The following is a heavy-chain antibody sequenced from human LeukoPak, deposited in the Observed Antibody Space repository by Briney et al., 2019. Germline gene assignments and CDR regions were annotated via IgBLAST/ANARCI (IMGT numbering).Heavy chain of an antibody. CDR3: TRVQDTSGWFDY. J-gene: IGHJ5*01. V-gene: IGHV6-1*01. D-gene: IGHD6-19*01. CDR2: TYYRSKWYH. Sequence: QTLSLTCALSGDSVSSNSAAWNWIRQSPSRGLEWLGRTYYRSKWYHDYAVSVKSRIAINPDTSKNQVSLQLNSVTPEDTAVYYCTRVQDTSGWFDYWGQGTLVTVSS. CDR1: GDSVSSNSAA.